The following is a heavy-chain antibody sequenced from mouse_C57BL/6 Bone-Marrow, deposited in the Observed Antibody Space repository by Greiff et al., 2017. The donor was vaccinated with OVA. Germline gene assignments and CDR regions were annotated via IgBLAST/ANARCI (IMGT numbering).Heavy chain of an antibody. D-gene: IGHD2-5*01. J-gene: IGHJ4*01. CDR3: ALYSNYLYYYAMDY. Sequence: VQLQQSGPELVKPGASVKISCKASGYAFSSSWMNWVKQRPGKGLEWIGRIYPGAGDTNYNGKFKGKATLTADKSSSTAYMQLSSLTSEDSAVYFCALYSNYLYYYAMDYWGQGTSVTVSS. CDR2: IYPGAGDT. CDR1: GYAFSSSW. V-gene: IGHV1-82*01.